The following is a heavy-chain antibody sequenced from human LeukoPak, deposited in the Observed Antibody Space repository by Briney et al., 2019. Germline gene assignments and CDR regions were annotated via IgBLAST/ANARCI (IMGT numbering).Heavy chain of an antibody. CDR2: IYHSGST. Sequence: SQTLSLTCTVSGGSISSGGYYWSWIRQPPGKGLEWIGYIYHSGSTYYNPSLKSRVTISVDRSKNQFSLKLSSVTAADTAVYYCARTYYDFWSGYYLFDYWGQGTLVTVSS. D-gene: IGHD3-3*01. J-gene: IGHJ4*02. CDR3: ARTYYDFWSGYYLFDY. CDR1: GGSISSGGYY. V-gene: IGHV4-30-2*01.